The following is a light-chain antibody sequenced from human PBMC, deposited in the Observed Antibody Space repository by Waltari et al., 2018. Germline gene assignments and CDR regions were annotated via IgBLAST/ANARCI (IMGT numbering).Light chain of an antibody. Sequence: QSALTQPASVSGSPGQTITISCTGTSSDIGGHNYVSWYQQHPGKAPKLMIYDVVKGPSVVSNRFSGSKSGNTASLTISGLQAEDDAIYYCSSYASSKFGGGTKLTVL. CDR3: SSYASSK. CDR1: SSDIGGHNY. J-gene: IGLJ2*01. V-gene: IGLV2-14*01. CDR2: DVV.